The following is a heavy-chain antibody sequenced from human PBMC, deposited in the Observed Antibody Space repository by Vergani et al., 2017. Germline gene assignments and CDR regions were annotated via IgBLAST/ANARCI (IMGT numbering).Heavy chain of an antibody. CDR2: IYINGNT. V-gene: IGHV4-61*02. CDR3: ARESYDDDNGYMPSFEY. CDR1: GGSLTGDSYY. D-gene: IGHD3-22*01. Sequence: QVQLQESGPGLVKPSQTLSLTCTVSGGSLTGDSYYWTWIRQPAGKGLEWIGRIYINGNTNYNPSLQSRVTISLDTSKNQFSLSLSSVTAADTAMDYCARESYDDDNGYMPSFEYWGQGALVTVSS. J-gene: IGHJ4*02.